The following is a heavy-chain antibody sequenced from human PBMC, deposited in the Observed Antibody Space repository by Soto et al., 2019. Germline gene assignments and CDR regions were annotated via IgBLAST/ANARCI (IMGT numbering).Heavy chain of an antibody. J-gene: IGHJ4*01. D-gene: IGHD6-6*01. CDR3: AEQGLVYAP. CDR1: GGSITSYF. CDR2: IYYSGTT. Sequence: SETLSRTCTVSGGSITSYFWSWIRQPLGKGLEWIGYIYYSGTTYYNPSLKSRVTISVDTSKNQFSLKLTSVTAADTAVYYCAEQGLVYAPRGRGSLVPASS. V-gene: IGHV4-59*03.